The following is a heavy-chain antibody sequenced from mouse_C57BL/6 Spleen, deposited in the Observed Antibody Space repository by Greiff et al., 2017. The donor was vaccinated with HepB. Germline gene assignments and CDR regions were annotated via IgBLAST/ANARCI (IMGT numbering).Heavy chain of an antibody. D-gene: IGHD2-2*01. V-gene: IGHV3-6*01. J-gene: IGHJ2*01. Sequence: EVHLVESGPGLVKPSQSLSLTCSVTGYSITSGYYWNWIRQFPGNKLEWMGYISYDGSNNYNPSLKNRISITRDTSKNQFFLKLNSVTTEDTATYYCARENGYDAYYFDYWGQGTTLTVSS. CDR2: ISYDGSN. CDR3: ARENGYDAYYFDY. CDR1: GYSITSGYY.